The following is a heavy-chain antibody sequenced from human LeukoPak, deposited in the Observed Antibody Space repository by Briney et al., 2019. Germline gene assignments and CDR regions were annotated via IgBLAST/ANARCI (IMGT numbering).Heavy chain of an antibody. CDR1: GGSISSYY. Sequence: SETLSLTCTVSGGSISSYYWSWIRQPPGKGLEWIGYIYYSGSTNYNPSLKSRVTISVDTSKNQSSLKLSSVTAADTAVYYCARTIAAAGTRWDYYYYYYMDVWGKGTTVTVSS. CDR3: ARTIAAAGTRWDYYYYYYMDV. V-gene: IGHV4-59*12. CDR2: IYYSGST. D-gene: IGHD6-13*01. J-gene: IGHJ6*03.